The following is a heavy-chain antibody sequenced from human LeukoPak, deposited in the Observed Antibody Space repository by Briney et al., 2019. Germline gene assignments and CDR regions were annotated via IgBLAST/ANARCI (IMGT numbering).Heavy chain of an antibody. D-gene: IGHD6-13*01. J-gene: IGHJ4*02. CDR2: INPNSGGT. V-gene: IGHV1-2*02. Sequence: ASVKVSCKASGYTFTGYYMHWVRQAPGQGLEWMGWINPNSGGTNYAQKFQGRVTMTRDTSISTAYMELSRLGSDDTAVYYCARAVYSSSWYGAGFDYWGQGTLVTVSS. CDR1: GYTFTGYY. CDR3: ARAVYSSSWYGAGFDY.